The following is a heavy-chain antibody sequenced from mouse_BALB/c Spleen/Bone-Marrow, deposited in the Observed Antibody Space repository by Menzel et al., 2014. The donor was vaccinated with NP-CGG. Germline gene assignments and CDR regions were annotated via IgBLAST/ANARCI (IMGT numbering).Heavy chain of an antibody. CDR2: INPGDGSA. CDR1: GYTFTSYD. D-gene: IGHD2-3*01. CDR3: ARSGDGYYWYFDV. Sequence: VKLQESGPELVKPGTLVKMSCKASGYTFTSYDINWVKQRPGQGLELIGWINPGDGSAKYNEKFKGKATLTADKSSSTAYMQRSSLTSENAAVYFCARSGDGYYWYFDVWGAGTMVTVSS. V-gene: IGHV1S56*01. J-gene: IGHJ1*01.